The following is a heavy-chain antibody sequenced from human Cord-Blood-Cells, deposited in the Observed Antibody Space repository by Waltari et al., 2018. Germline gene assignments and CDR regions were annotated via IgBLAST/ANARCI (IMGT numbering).Heavy chain of an antibody. J-gene: IGHJ4*02. V-gene: IGHV4-34*01. CDR3: ARHGEDGTPFDY. D-gene: IGHD7-27*01. CDR2: INHSGST. Sequence: QVQLQQWGAGLLKPSETLSLTCAVYGGAFSGYYWIWIRQPPGKGLEWIGEINHSGSTNYNPSLKSRVTISVDTSKNQFSLKLSSVTAADTAVYYCARHGEDGTPFDYWGQGTLVTVSS. CDR1: GGAFSGYY.